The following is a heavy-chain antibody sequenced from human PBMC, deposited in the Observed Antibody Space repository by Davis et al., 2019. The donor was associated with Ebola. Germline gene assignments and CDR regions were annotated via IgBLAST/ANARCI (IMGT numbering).Heavy chain of an antibody. Sequence: ASVKVSCKASGYTFTGYYMHWVRQAPGQGLEWMGWINPNSGGTNYAQKFQGWVTMTRDTSISTAYMELSRLRSEDTAVYYCARDRGDVVVVAAKYGMDVWGQGTTVTVSS. CDR3: ARDRGDVVVVAAKYGMDV. J-gene: IGHJ6*02. D-gene: IGHD2-15*01. CDR2: INPNSGGT. V-gene: IGHV1-2*04. CDR1: GYTFTGYY.